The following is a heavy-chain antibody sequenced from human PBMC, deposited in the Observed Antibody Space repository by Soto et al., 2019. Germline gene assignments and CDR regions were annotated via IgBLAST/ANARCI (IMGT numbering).Heavy chain of an antibody. Sequence: QVQLVQSGAEVKKPGASVKVSCKASGYTFTSYDINWVRQAPGHGLEWMGWMNPNSVNTGYAQKFQGRVTMTRNTSISTAFMELSSLRSEDTAVYYCARVRDGDYGLDYWGQGTLVTVSS. CDR3: ARVRDGDYGLDY. CDR2: MNPNSVNT. J-gene: IGHJ4*02. CDR1: GYTFTSYD. V-gene: IGHV1-8*01. D-gene: IGHD4-17*01.